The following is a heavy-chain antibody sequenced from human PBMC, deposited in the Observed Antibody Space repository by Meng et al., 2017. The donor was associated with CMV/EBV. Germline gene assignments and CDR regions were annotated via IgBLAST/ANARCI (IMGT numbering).Heavy chain of an antibody. V-gene: IGHV3-15*01. CDR2: IKSKTDGGTT. CDR1: GFTFSNAW. D-gene: IGHD6-19*01. J-gene: IGHJ6*02. Sequence: GESLKISCAASGFTFSNAWMSWVRQAPGKGLEWVGRIKSKTDGGTTDYAAPVKGRFTISRDDSKNTLYLQMNSLKTEDTAVYYCTPGAVAGGEYYYYGMDVWGQGTTVTVSS. CDR3: TPGAVAGGEYYYYGMDV.